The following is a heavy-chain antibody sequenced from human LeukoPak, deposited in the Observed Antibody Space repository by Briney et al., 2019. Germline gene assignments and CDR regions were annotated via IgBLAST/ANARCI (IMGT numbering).Heavy chain of an antibody. J-gene: IGHJ4*02. CDR1: GFAFSSYA. CDR3: AKLKGRAAMPAGSGY. V-gene: IGHV3-23*01. D-gene: IGHD2-15*01. Sequence: PGGSLRLFCAASGFAFSSYAISWVRHAPGEGLECVSVISSSGGSTEYADCVEGWFTTSRDNSKNTLYLQMNSMKVEDTAVYYCAKLKGRAAMPAGSGYWGQGTLVTVSS. CDR2: ISSSGGST.